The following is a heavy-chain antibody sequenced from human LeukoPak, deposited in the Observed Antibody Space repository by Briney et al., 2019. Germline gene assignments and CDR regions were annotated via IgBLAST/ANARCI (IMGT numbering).Heavy chain of an antibody. D-gene: IGHD3-10*01. J-gene: IGHJ6*02. CDR1: GGSISSGSYY. Sequence: PSETLSLTCTVSGGSISSGSYYWSWIRQPPGKGLEWIGSIYYSGSTYYNPSLKSRVTISVDTSKNQFSLKLSSVTAADTAVYYCARDRPPFGFGENYYGMDVWGQGTTVTVSS. CDR3: ARDRPPFGFGENYYGMDV. CDR2: IYYSGST. V-gene: IGHV4-39*07.